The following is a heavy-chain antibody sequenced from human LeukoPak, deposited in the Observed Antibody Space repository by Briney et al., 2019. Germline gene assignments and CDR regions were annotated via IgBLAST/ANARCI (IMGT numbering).Heavy chain of an antibody. CDR2: IGARGDVT. CDR3: AKVHYAASFPGSFPGRNYFDS. D-gene: IGHD4/OR15-4a*01. V-gene: IGHV3-23*01. J-gene: IGHJ4*02. Sequence: GSLRLSCTVSGFAFSGYAMSWVRQAPGKGPEWVSSIGARGDVTYSADSVKGRFTISRDNSKRTLFLQMNSLRAEDTAVYYCAKVHYAASFPGSFPGRNYFDSWGQGSLVTVSS. CDR1: GFAFSGYA.